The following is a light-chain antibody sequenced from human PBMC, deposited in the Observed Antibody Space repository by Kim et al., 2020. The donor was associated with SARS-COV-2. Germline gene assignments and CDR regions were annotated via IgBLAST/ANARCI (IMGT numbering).Light chain of an antibody. CDR2: DAS. J-gene: IGKJ4*01. Sequence: LAPGERPTPSCRASPSVSTYLAWYQQKPGQAPRLLIYDASNRAASVSARFSASGSETDFTLTISSLEPEDFAVYYCQQRSNWPLSFGGGTKVDIK. V-gene: IGKV3-11*01. CDR1: PSVSTY. CDR3: QQRSNWPLS.